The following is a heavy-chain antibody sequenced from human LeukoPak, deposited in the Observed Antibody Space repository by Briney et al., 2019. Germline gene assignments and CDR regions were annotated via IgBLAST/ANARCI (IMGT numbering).Heavy chain of an antibody. V-gene: IGHV3-21*01. D-gene: IGHD6-13*01. J-gene: IGHJ4*02. CDR2: ITSSSSYT. CDR1: GFTFSNNA. CDR3: ARSKQQLGVDLDY. Sequence: GGSLRLSCAASGFTFSNNAMHWVRQAPGKGLEWVSSITSSSSYTFYADSVKGRFTISRDNAKNSLYLQMNSLRAEDTAIYYCARSKQQLGVDLDYWGQGTLVTVSS.